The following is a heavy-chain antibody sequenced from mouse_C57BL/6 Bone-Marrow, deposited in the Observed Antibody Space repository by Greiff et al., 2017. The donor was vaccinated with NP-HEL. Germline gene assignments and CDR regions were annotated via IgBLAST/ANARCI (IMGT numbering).Heavy chain of an antibody. CDR3: ARNGYYGRAMDY. J-gene: IGHJ4*01. CDR2: IDPSDSYT. Sequence: QVQLQQPGAELVMPGASVKLSCKASGYTFTSYWMHWVKQRPGQGLEWIGGIDPSDSYTNYNQKFKGKSTLTVDKSSSTAYMQLSSLTSEDSAVYYCARNGYYGRAMDYWGQGTSVTVSS. CDR1: GYTFTSYW. V-gene: IGHV1-69*01. D-gene: IGHD2-3*01.